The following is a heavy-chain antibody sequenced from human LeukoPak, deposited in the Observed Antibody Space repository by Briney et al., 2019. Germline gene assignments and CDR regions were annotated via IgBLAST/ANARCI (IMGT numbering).Heavy chain of an antibody. Sequence: KASETLSLTCTVSGYSISSGYYWSWIRQPPGKGLEWIGEINHSGSTNYSPSLKSRVTISVDTSKDQFSLKLSSVTAADTAVYYCARLRGASYVWGSYRSVARVFDYWGQGTLVTVSS. J-gene: IGHJ4*02. CDR3: ARLRGASYVWGSYRSVARVFDY. D-gene: IGHD3-16*02. V-gene: IGHV4-38-2*02. CDR1: GYSISSGYY. CDR2: INHSGST.